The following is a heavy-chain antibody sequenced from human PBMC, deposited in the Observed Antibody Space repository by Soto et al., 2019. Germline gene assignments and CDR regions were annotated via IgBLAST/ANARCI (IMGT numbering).Heavy chain of an antibody. J-gene: IGHJ4*02. CDR2: INPIGGFT. Sequence: ASVKVSCKASGYTFISYYMHWVRQAPGQDLEWMGIINPIGGFTRYAQKFQGRVSMTRDTSTSTVYMEVSSLRSEDTAVYFCARGPNGGNICYFDYWGQGTLVTVSS. V-gene: IGHV1-46*01. CDR3: ARGPNGGNICYFDY. CDR1: GYTFISYY. D-gene: IGHD2-15*01.